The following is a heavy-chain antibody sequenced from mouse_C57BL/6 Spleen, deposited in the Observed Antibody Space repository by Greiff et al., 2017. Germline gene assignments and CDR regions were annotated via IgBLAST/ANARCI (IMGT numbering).Heavy chain of an antibody. CDR3: ARGYYGSSYWYFDV. V-gene: IGHV1-39*01. CDR2: INPNYGTT. J-gene: IGHJ1*03. D-gene: IGHD1-1*01. Sequence: LVESGPELVKPGASVKISCKASGYSFTDYNMNWVKQSNGKSLEWIGVINPNYGTTSYNQKFKGKATLTVDQSSSTAYMQLNSLTSEDSAVYYCARGYYGSSYWYFDVWGTGTTVTVSS. CDR1: GYSFTDYN.